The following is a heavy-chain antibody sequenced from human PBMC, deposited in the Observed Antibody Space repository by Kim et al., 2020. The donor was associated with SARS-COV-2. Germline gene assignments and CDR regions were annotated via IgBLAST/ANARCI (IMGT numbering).Heavy chain of an antibody. Sequence: GGSLRLSCVASGFTFSSYAMNWVRQAPGKGLEWVSGISNSGGSVSYVDSVKGRFIISRDNSKNTLYLQMNNLRAEDTAVYYCAKVGNNWYSDSWGQGTLVTVSS. CDR2: ISNSGGSV. V-gene: IGHV3-23*01. J-gene: IGHJ4*02. D-gene: IGHD1-1*01. CDR3: AKVGNNWYSDS. CDR1: GFTFSSYA.